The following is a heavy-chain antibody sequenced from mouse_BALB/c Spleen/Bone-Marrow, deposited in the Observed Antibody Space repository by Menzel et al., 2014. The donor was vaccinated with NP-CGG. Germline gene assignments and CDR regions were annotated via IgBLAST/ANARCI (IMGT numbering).Heavy chain of an antibody. J-gene: IGHJ4*01. D-gene: IGHD1-2*01. CDR3: PRFTTATLYAMDY. V-gene: IGHV6-6*01. Sequence: DVMLVESGGGLVQPGGSMKLSCAASGFTFSDAWMDWVRQSPEKGLEWVAEIRSKANNHATYYAESVKGRFTISRDDSKSSVYLQMNSLRAEDTGIYYCPRFTTATLYAMDYWGQXTSVTXSS. CDR1: GFTFSDAW. CDR2: IRSKANNHAT.